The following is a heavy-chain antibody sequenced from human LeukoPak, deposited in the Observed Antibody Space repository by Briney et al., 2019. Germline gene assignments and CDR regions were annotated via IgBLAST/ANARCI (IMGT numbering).Heavy chain of an antibody. CDR2: IHAGGST. D-gene: IGHD6-19*01. V-gene: IGHV3-53*01. CDR1: GFTVSSIY. Sequence: GGSLRLSCAASGFTVSSIYMTWVRQAPGKGLEWVSVIHAGGSTSHADSVKGRFTISRDNSKNTLHLQMNSLRAEDTAVYYCASAVTYGWYYYDYWGQGTLVTVSS. CDR3: ASAVTYGWYYYDY. J-gene: IGHJ4*02.